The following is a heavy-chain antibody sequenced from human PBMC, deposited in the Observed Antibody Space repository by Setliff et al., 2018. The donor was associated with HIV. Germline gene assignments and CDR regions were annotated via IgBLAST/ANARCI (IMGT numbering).Heavy chain of an antibody. CDR2: IWYDERNK. J-gene: IGHJ3*02. D-gene: IGHD5-12*01. V-gene: IGHV3-33*08. CDR1: GFSFHSYG. Sequence: PGGSLRLSCTGYGFSFHSYGMHWVRQAPGKGLEWVSLIWYDERNKYYGDSVKGRFTVSRDNAKNTFYLHMNSLSTDDTAVYFCARVREVATIDSFDIWGQGTLVTVSS. CDR3: ARVREVATIDSFDI.